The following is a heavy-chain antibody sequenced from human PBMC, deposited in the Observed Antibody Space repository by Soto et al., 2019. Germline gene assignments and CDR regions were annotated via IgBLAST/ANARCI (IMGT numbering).Heavy chain of an antibody. J-gene: IGHJ3*02. D-gene: IGHD6-19*01. CDR2: ISGSGGST. V-gene: IGHV3-23*01. Sequence: GGSLRLSCAASGFTFSSYAMSWVRQAPGKGLEWVSAISGSGGSTYYADSVKGRFTISRDNSKNTLYLQMNSLRAEDTAVYYCAKHTDSVAGVVGAFDIWGQGTMVTVSS. CDR1: GFTFSSYA. CDR3: AKHTDSVAGVVGAFDI.